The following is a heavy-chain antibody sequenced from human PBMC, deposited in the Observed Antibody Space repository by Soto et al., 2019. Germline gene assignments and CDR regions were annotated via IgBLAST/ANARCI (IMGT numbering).Heavy chain of an antibody. V-gene: IGHV3-7*01. CDR1: GFTFSSYW. Sequence: EVQLVESGGGLVQPGGSLRLSCAASGFTFSSYWMSWVRQATGKGLEWVANMNQDGSQNFYVDSVKGRFTISRDNAKTSLYLQMNSRRDEDTAVYYCGRDDVWGWLRFDYCGRGTLVTVSS. D-gene: IGHD3-16*01. CDR2: MNQDGSQN. CDR3: GRDDVWGWLRFDY. J-gene: IGHJ4*02.